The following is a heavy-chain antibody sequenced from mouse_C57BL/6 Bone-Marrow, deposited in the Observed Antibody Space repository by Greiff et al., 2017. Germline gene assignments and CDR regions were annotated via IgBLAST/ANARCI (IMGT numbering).Heavy chain of an antibody. D-gene: IGHD1-1*02. J-gene: IGHJ2*01. CDR2: ISDGGSYT. Sequence: EVQRVESGGGLVKPGGSLKLSCAASGFTFSSYAMSWVRQTPEKRLEWVATISDGGSYTYYPDNVKGRFTISRDNAKNNLYLQMRHLKSEDTAMYYCAILLEVGYWGQGTTLTVSS. CDR3: AILLEVGY. CDR1: GFTFSSYA. V-gene: IGHV5-4*01.